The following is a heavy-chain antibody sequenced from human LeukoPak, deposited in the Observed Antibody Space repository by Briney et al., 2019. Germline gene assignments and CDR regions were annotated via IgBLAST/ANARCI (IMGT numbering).Heavy chain of an antibody. CDR3: ARGGQVVGGSTVYFDY. V-gene: IGHV4-59*01. D-gene: IGHD1-26*01. Sequence: SETLSLTCTVSGGTISSYYWSWIRQPPGKGLEWIGYIYHSGSTNYNPSLKSRVTISVDTSKNQFSLKLSSLTAADTAVYYCARGGQVVGGSTVYFDYWGQGTLVTVSS. J-gene: IGHJ4*02. CDR1: GGTISSYY. CDR2: IYHSGST.